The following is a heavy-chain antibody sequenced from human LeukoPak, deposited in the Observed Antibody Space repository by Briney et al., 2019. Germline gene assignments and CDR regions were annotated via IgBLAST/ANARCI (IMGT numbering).Heavy chain of an antibody. D-gene: IGHD1-26*01. Sequence: ASVKVSCKASRYTFAGYYINWVRQAPGQGLEWMGWINPNSGGTNYAQKFQDRVTMTRDTSISTAYMELSRLRSDDTAVYYCARGGVGAAAYWGQGTLVTVSS. CDR3: ARGGVGAAAY. J-gene: IGHJ4*02. CDR2: INPNSGGT. CDR1: RYTFAGYY. V-gene: IGHV1-2*02.